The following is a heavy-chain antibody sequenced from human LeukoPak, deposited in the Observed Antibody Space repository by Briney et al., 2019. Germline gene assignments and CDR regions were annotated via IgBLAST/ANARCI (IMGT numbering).Heavy chain of an antibody. CDR2: IYTSGST. CDR1: GGSISSYY. Sequence: SETLSLTCTVSGGSISSYYWSWIRQPAGKGLEWIGRIYTSGSTNYNPSLKSRVTISVDTSKNQFSLKLSSVTAADTAVYYCARHPKIAGYSYGSTYWYFDLWGRGTLVTVSS. CDR3: ARHPKIAGYSYGSTYWYFDL. J-gene: IGHJ2*01. V-gene: IGHV4-4*07. D-gene: IGHD5-18*01.